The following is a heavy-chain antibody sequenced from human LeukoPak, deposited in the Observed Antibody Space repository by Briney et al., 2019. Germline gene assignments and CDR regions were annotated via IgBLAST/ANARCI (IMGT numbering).Heavy chain of an antibody. J-gene: IGHJ4*02. V-gene: IGHV3-74*01. CDR2: INSDGSST. D-gene: IGHD2-2*01. CDR1: GFSFSSYW. Sequence: GGSLRLSCAAFGFSFSSYWMHWVRQAPGKGLVWVSRINSDGSSTSYADSVKGRFTISRDNAKNTLYLQLNSLRAEDTAVYYCARSEYAFDYWGQGTLVTVSS. CDR3: ARSEYAFDY.